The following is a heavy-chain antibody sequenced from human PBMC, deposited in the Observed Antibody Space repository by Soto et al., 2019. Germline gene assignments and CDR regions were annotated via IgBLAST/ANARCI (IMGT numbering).Heavy chain of an antibody. J-gene: IGHJ4*02. Sequence: QLQLQESGPGLVKPSETLSLTCTVSGGSISSSSYYWGWIRQPPCKYLEWIGSFYYSGSTYYNPSIKSRVTISVDTSENQIALKLSSVTAADTAVYYCARQVVDGTVAGTGSFDSWGQGTLVTVSS. CDR1: GGSISSSSYY. V-gene: IGHV4-39*01. CDR2: FYYSGST. CDR3: ARQVVDGTVAGTGSFDS. D-gene: IGHD6-19*01.